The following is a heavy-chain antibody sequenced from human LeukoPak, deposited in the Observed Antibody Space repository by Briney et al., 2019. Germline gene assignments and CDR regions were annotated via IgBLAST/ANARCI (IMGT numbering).Heavy chain of an antibody. V-gene: IGHV1-18*01. D-gene: IGHD2-15*01. CDR2: ISAYNGNT. J-gene: IGHJ4*02. CDR1: GYTFTSYG. CDR3: ARGSLVVAESPFDY. Sequence: GASLKISRKASGYTFTSYGISWVRQAPGQGLELMGWISAYNGNTNNAQKLQGIVTMSTDTSTSTAYMELRSLRSDGTAVYYCARGSLVVAESPFDYWGQGTLVTVSS.